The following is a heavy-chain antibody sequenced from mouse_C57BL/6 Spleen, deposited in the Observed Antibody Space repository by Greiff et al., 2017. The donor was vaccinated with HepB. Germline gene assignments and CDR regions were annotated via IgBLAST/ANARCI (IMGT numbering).Heavy chain of an antibody. D-gene: IGHD4-1*01. CDR2: IDPSDSET. V-gene: IGHV1-52*01. CDR3: ARERELGRVFDY. Sequence: VQLQQPGAELVRPGSSVKLSCKASGYTFTSYWMHWVKQRPIQGLEWIGNIDPSDSETHYNQKFKDKATLTVDKSSSTAYMQLSSLTSEDSAVYYCARERELGRVFDYWGQGTTLTVSS. J-gene: IGHJ2*01. CDR1: GYTFTSYW.